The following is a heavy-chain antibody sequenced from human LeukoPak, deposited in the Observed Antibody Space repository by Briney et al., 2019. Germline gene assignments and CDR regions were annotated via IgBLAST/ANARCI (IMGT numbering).Heavy chain of an antibody. CDR2: ISSTSSTI. CDR1: GFTFNSYS. CDR3: ARGGKVTTVTTGRVPKTLRNNWFDP. Sequence: GGSLRLSCAASGFTFNSYSMNWVRQAPGKGLEWVSYISSTSSTIYYTESVKGRFTISRDNAKNSLYLQMNSLRAEDTAVYYCARGGKVTTVTTGRVPKTLRNNWFDPWGQGTLVTVSS. J-gene: IGHJ5*02. V-gene: IGHV3-48*01. D-gene: IGHD4-17*01.